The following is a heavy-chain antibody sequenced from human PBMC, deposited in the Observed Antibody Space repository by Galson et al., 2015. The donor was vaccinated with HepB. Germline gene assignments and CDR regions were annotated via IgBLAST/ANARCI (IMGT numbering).Heavy chain of an antibody. CDR3: AKDTYSSDWYYFDY. D-gene: IGHD6-19*01. J-gene: IGHJ4*02. Sequence: SLRLSCAASGFTFSSYAMSWVRQAPGKGLEWVSAISGSGGSNYYADSVKGRITISRDNSKNTLYLQMNSLRVEDTAVYYCAKDTYSSDWYYFDYWGQGTLVTVSS. CDR2: ISGSGGSN. V-gene: IGHV3-23*01. CDR1: GFTFSSYA.